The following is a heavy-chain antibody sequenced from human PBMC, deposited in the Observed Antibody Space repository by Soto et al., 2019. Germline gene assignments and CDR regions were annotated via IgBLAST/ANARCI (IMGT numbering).Heavy chain of an antibody. CDR2: ISGTGIPT. CDR3: AKSFCSSSSCFFLWVDP. V-gene: IGHV3-23*01. CDR1: GFDFSSYA. D-gene: IGHD2-2*01. Sequence: GSLRLSCAASGFDFSSYAMSWVRQVPGKGLECISLISGTGIPTLYAESVKGRFSVSRDNSKDTLFLEMNNLGVDDTAMYYCAKSFCSSSSCFFLWVDPWGPGTLVTVS. J-gene: IGHJ5*02.